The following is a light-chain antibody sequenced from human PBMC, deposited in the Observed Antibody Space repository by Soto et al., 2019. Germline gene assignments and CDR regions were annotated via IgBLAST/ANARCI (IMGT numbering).Light chain of an antibody. J-gene: IGKJ3*01. Sequence: ELVLTQSPGTLSLSPGARATLSCRASQSVSSSYLAWYQQKPGQAPRLLIYDTSDTATGIPDRFSASGSGTDFTLTISRLEPEVFAVYYCKHYGTSALFGPGTKVDIK. CDR3: KHYGTSAL. V-gene: IGKV3-20*01. CDR1: QSVSSSY. CDR2: DTS.